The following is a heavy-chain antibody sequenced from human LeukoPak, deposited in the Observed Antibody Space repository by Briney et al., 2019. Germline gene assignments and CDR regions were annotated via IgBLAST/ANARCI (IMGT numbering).Heavy chain of an antibody. J-gene: IGHJ6*03. CDR2: ISGSGGST. CDR3: SKGGGYYYYMDV. V-gene: IGHV3-23*01. CDR1: GFTFSSYA. Sequence: GGSLRLSCAASGFTFSSYAMSWVRQAPGKGLEWVSAISGSGGSTYYADSVKGRFTISRDNSKNTLYLQMNSLRAEDTAVYYCSKGGGYYYYMDVWGKGTTVTVSS.